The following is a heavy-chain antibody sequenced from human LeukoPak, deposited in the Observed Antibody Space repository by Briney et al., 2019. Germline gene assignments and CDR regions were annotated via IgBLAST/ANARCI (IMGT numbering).Heavy chain of an antibody. CDR1: GYTLTGYY. Sequence: GASVKVSCKASGYTLTGYYMHWVRQAPGQGLEWMGWMNPNSGGTKYAQKFQGRVTMTRDTSITTAYMELSRLRSDDTAVYYCVRGLESYYFDYWGQGGLVTVSS. D-gene: IGHD3-3*01. J-gene: IGHJ4*02. CDR2: MNPNSGGT. V-gene: IGHV1-2*02. CDR3: VRGLESYYFDY.